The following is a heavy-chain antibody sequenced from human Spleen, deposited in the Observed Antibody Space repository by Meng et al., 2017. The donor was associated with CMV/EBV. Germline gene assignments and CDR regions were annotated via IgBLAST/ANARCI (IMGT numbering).Heavy chain of an antibody. CDR1: GLTFSSYG. CDR3: ARDRWATSDY. CDR2: IGASAGGT. D-gene: IGHD1-26*01. V-gene: IGHV3-23*01. J-gene: IGHJ4*02. Sequence: GESLKISCEASGLTFSSYGMSWVRQAPGKGLEWVSSIGASAGGTYYADSVKGRFTISRDNARNTLYLQMNSLRAEDTAVYYCARDRWATSDYWGQGTLVTVSS.